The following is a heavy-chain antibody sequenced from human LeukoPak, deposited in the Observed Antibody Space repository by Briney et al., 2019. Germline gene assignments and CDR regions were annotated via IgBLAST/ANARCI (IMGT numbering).Heavy chain of an antibody. D-gene: IGHD3-10*01. CDR2: ISSSSSYI. J-gene: IGHJ4*02. Sequence: PGGSLRLSCAASGFTFSSYSMNWVRQAPGKGLEWVSSISSSSSYIYYADSVKGRFTISRDNAKNSLYLQMNSLRAEDTAVYYCARAGPMVRGVTPFFDYWGQGTLVTVSS. CDR1: GFTFSSYS. CDR3: ARAGPMVRGVTPFFDY. V-gene: IGHV3-21*01.